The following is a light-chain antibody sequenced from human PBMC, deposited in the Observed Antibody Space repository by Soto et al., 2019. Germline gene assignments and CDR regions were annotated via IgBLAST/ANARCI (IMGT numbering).Light chain of an antibody. CDR3: QQRHMWPIT. J-gene: IGKJ5*01. CDR1: QSFRGL. V-gene: IGKV3-11*01. CDR2: DAY. Sequence: SGLTQFPVTLSLSPGERATLSCRASQSFRGLLAWYQQKPGQAPRLLIYDAYNRATGIPPRFSGSGSGTDFTLTISSLEPEDSAVYYCQQRHMWPITFGQGTRLEI.